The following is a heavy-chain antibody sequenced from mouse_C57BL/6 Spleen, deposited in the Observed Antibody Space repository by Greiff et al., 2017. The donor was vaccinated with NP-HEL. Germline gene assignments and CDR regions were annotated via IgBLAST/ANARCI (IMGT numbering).Heavy chain of an antibody. CDR3: AGPYYGSSYGYFDV. CDR2: IDPSDSYT. CDR1: GYTFTSYW. V-gene: IGHV1-69*01. D-gene: IGHD1-1*01. Sequence: QVQLQQPGAELVMPGASVKLSCKASGYTFTSYWMHWVKQRPGQGLEWIGEIDPSDSYTNYNQKFKGKSTLTVDKSSSTAYMQLSSLTSEDSAVYYCAGPYYGSSYGYFDVWGTGTTVTVSS. J-gene: IGHJ1*03.